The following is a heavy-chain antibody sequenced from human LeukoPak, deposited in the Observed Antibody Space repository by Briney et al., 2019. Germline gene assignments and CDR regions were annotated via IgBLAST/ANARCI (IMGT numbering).Heavy chain of an antibody. CDR3: SGRDSSRSPRAY. D-gene: IGHD2-2*01. CDR1: GLTFTDFW. Sequence: GGSLRLSCAASGLTFTDFWMNWVRLAPGRGLEWLANIKPDGNEKYYVDSVKGRFAISRANAKNEVYLEMNSLRAEDTGVYYCSGRDSSRSPRAYWGQGTLVSVSS. CDR2: IKPDGNEK. V-gene: IGHV3-7*01. J-gene: IGHJ4*02.